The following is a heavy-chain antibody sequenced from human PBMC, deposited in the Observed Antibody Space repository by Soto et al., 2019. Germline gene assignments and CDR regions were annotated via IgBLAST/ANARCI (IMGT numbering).Heavy chain of an antibody. CDR1: GGSFSGYY. Sequence: SETLSLTCAVYGGSFSGYYWSWIRQPPGKGLEWIGEINHSGSTNYNPSLKSRVTISVDTSKNQFSLKLSSVTAADTAVYYCARVPAARSRQVKFDPWGQGALVTVSS. CDR2: INHSGST. V-gene: IGHV4-34*01. D-gene: IGHD6-6*01. J-gene: IGHJ5*02. CDR3: ARVPAARSRQVKFDP.